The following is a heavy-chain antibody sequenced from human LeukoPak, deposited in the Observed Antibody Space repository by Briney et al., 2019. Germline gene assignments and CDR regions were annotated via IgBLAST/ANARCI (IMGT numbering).Heavy chain of an antibody. CDR3: TRGDPFDIVVVPAATG. CDR1: GFTFGDYA. V-gene: IGHV3-49*04. J-gene: IGHJ4*02. Sequence: GGSLRLSCTASGFTFGDYAMSWVRQAPGKGLEWVGFIRSKAYGGTTEYAASVKGRFTISRDDSKSIAYLQMNSLKTEDTAVYYCTRGDPFDIVVVPAATGWGQGTLVTVSS. D-gene: IGHD2-2*01. CDR2: IRSKAYGGTT.